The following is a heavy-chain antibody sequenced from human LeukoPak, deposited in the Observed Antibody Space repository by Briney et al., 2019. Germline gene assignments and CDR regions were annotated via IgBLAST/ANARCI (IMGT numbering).Heavy chain of an antibody. V-gene: IGHV3-7*03. Sequence: PGGSLRLSCAASGFIFSSYWMSWVRQAPGKGLEWVANIKQDGSEKYYVDSVKGRFTISRDNSKNTLYLQMNSLRAEDTAVYYCAKVGATKGGFDYWGQGTLVTVSS. CDR3: AKVGATKGGFDY. D-gene: IGHD1-26*01. J-gene: IGHJ4*02. CDR2: IKQDGSEK. CDR1: GFIFSSYW.